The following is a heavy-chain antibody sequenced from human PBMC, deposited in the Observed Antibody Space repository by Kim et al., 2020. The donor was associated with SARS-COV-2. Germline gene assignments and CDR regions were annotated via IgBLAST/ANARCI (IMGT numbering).Heavy chain of an antibody. CDR1: GFTFGDYA. Sequence: GGSLRLSCTASGFTFGDYAMSWFRQAPGKGLEWVGFIRSKAYGGTTEYAASVKGRFTISRDDSKSIAYLQMNSLKTEDTAVYYCSGNYGDPSENQSDYWGQGTLVTVSS. CDR3: SGNYGDPSENQSDY. D-gene: IGHD4-17*01. J-gene: IGHJ4*02. CDR2: IRSKAYGGTT. V-gene: IGHV3-49*03.